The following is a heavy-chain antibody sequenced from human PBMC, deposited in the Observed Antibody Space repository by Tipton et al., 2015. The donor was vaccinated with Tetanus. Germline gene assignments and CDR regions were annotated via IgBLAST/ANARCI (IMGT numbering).Heavy chain of an antibody. V-gene: IGHV3-33*01. J-gene: IGHJ4*02. CDR3: AREADCSGGSCFSGGFDN. CDR2: SWYDGTDQ. D-gene: IGHD2-15*01. Sequence: SLRLSCAASGFIFSSYGIHWVRQAPGKGLEWVAVSWYDGTDQYYADSVKGRFTLSRDNTKNTLYLEMNSLRAEDTALYYCAREADCSGGSCFSGGFDNWGQGTQVPVSS. CDR1: GFIFSSYG.